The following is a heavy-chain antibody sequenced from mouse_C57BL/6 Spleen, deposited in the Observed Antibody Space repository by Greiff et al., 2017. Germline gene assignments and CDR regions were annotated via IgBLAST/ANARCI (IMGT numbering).Heavy chain of an antibody. Sequence: VPGVESGPELVKPGASVKISCKASGYAFSSSWMNWVKQRPGKGLEWIGRIYPGDGDTNYNGKFKGKATLNADKSSSTAYMQLSSLTSEDSAVYFCARGGTTVVATARFDYWGQGTTLTVSS. V-gene: IGHV1-82*01. CDR3: ARGGTTVVATARFDY. J-gene: IGHJ2*01. CDR1: GYAFSSSW. CDR2: IYPGDGDT. D-gene: IGHD1-1*01.